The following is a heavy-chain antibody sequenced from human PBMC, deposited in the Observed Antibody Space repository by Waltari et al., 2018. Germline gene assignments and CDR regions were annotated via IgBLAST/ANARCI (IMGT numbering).Heavy chain of an antibody. V-gene: IGHV4-34*01. CDR1: GGSISAYY. D-gene: IGHD6-19*01. Sequence: QVQLQQWCAGLLKTSETLSLTCAVYGGSISAYYWSWIRQPPGRGLLGMGEIKHNGSTNYNPSLKSRVTISGDTSKNLFSLRLSSVTVADTAVYYCARGPLVAGYFDYWGQGTLVTVSS. CDR2: IKHNGST. J-gene: IGHJ4*02. CDR3: ARGPLVAGYFDY.